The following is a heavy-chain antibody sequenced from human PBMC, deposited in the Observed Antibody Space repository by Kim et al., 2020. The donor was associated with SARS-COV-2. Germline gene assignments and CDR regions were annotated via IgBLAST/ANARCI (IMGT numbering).Heavy chain of an antibody. CDR3: ASNCGGDCYEYYFDY. V-gene: IGHV4-61*01. Sequence: SETLSLTCTVSGGSVSSGSYYWSWIRQPPGKGLEWIGYIYYSGSTNYNPSLKSRVTISVDTSNNQFSLKLSSVTAADTAVYYCASNCGGDCYEYYFDYWGQGTLVTVSS. CDR1: GGSVSSGSYY. J-gene: IGHJ4*02. D-gene: IGHD2-21*02. CDR2: IYYSGST.